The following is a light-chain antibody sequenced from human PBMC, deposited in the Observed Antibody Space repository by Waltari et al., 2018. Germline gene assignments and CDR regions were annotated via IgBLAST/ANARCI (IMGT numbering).Light chain of an antibody. J-gene: IGKJ4*01. V-gene: IGKV4-1*01. Sequence: VLTQSPGTLSLSPGERATLSCRASQSVSSNFLAWYHQKPGQAPKLLIYWASTRESGVPDRFSGSGSGTDFTLTISSLQAEDVAVYYCQQYYSTPLTFGGGTKVEIK. CDR1: QSVSSNF. CDR2: WAS. CDR3: QQYYSTPLT.